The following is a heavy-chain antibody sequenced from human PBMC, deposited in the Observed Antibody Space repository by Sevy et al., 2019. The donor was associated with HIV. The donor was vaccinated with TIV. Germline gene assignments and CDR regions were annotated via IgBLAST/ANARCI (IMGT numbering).Heavy chain of an antibody. Sequence: SETLSLTCTVSGSSINSGGYYWNWIRHHPGKGLEWIGYIHYSGSTYYNTSLKSRITISLDTSKNQFSLKVTSVIAADTAVYYCAGETEPGTIHWGQGALVTVSS. CDR3: AGETEPGTIH. CDR2: IHYSGST. V-gene: IGHV4-31*03. D-gene: IGHD6-13*01. J-gene: IGHJ4*02. CDR1: GSSINSGGYY.